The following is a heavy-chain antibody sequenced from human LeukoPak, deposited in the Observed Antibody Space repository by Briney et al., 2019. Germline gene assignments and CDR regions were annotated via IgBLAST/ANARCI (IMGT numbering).Heavy chain of an antibody. J-gene: IGHJ3*02. Sequence: GGSLRLSCSASGFTFSSYAMSWVRQAPGKGLEWVSALSGSGGSTYYADSVKGRFTISRGNSKNTLYLQMNSLRAEDTAVYYCAKVRLQWDAFDIWGQGTMVTVSS. D-gene: IGHD4-11*01. CDR2: LSGSGGST. CDR3: AKVRLQWDAFDI. V-gene: IGHV3-23*01. CDR1: GFTFSSYA.